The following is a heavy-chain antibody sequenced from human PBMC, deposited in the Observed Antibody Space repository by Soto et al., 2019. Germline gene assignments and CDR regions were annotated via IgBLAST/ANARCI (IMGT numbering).Heavy chain of an antibody. J-gene: IGHJ4*02. Sequence: QVQLMQSGAELKKPGASVKLSCKASGYTLTSNYLHWVRQAPGQGLEWMAMINPRDGSTSYAQKFQGRVTVTRDTSTSFVYMDLSSLRFEDTAVYYCARGSAVVTAVLDYWGQGTLVPVSS. CDR3: ARGSAVVTAVLDY. CDR1: GYTLTSNY. D-gene: IGHD2-21*02. V-gene: IGHV1-46*01. CDR2: INPRDGST.